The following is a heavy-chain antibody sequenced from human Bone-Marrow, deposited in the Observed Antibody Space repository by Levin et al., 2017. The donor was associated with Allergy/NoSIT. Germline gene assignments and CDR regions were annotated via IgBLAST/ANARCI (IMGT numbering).Heavy chain of an antibody. D-gene: IGHD4-23*01. Sequence: GGSLRLSCAASGFTFSIYEMHWVRQTPVRGLEWVSYISGSGTTLLYADSVKGRFTTSRDNARNSLYLQMSSLRAEDTAVYYCARESRYGGGSAGFDYWGQGTLVTVSS. CDR1: GFTFSIYE. V-gene: IGHV3-48*03. J-gene: IGHJ4*02. CDR2: ISGSGTTL. CDR3: ARESRYGGGSAGFDY.